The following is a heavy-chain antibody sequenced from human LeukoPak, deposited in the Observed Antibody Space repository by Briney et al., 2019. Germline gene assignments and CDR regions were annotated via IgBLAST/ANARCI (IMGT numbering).Heavy chain of an antibody. CDR3: ARDKYSSSSLYNWFDP. CDR1: GGTFSSYA. J-gene: IGHJ5*02. V-gene: IGHV1-69*04. CDR2: IIPILGIA. Sequence: ASVKVSCKASGGTFSSYAISWVRQAPGQGLEWMGRIIPILGIANYAQEFQGRVTITADKSTSTAYMELSSLRSEDTAVYYCARDKYSSSSLYNWFDPWGQGTLVTVSS. D-gene: IGHD6-6*01.